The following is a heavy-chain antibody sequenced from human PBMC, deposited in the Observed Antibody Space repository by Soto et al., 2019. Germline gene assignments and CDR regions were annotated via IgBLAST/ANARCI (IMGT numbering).Heavy chain of an antibody. CDR3: VPQTEPRINWVDP. V-gene: IGHV3-23*01. Sequence: EVQLLESGGRLVQPGGSLRLSCTVSGLVFSNFAMAWVRQAPGKGLEWVSTISGNGGNTYYADSVKGRFTISRDNSRNTLFLQMNSLRAEDTAIYYCVPQTEPRINWVDPWGQGTLVSVSS. CDR1: GLVFSNFA. J-gene: IGHJ5*02. D-gene: IGHD1-1*01. CDR2: ISGNGGNT.